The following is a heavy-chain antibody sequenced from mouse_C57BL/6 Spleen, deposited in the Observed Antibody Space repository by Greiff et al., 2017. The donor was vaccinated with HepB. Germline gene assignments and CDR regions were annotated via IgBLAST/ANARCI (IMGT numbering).Heavy chain of an antibody. CDR2: IYPGDGDT. J-gene: IGHJ1*03. D-gene: IGHD3-3*01. Sequence: QVQLQQSGAELVKPGASVKISCKASGYAFSSYWMNWVKQRPGKGLEWIGHIYPGDGDTNYNGKFKGKATLTADKSSSTAYMQLSSLTSEDSAVYFCAREGCGNYRYFDVWGTGTTVTVSS. CDR1: GYAFSSYW. CDR3: AREGCGNYRYFDV. V-gene: IGHV1-80*01.